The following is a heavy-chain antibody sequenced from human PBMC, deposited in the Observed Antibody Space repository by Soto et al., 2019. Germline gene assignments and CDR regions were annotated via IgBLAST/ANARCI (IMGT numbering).Heavy chain of an antibody. CDR2: ISAYNGNT. CDR3: ARSRIQLWRGWFDP. D-gene: IGHD5-18*01. CDR1: GYAFTGYG. J-gene: IGHJ5*02. Sequence: ASVKVSCKASGYAFTGYGISWVRQAPGQGLEWMGWISAYNGNTNYAQKLQGRVTMTTDTSTSTAYMELRSLRSDDTAVYYCARSRIQLWRGWFDPWGQGTLVTVSS. V-gene: IGHV1-18*01.